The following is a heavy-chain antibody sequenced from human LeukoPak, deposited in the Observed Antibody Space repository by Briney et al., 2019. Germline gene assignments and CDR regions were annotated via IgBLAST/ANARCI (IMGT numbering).Heavy chain of an antibody. J-gene: IGHJ4*02. CDR2: INPNSGAT. V-gene: IGHV1-2*02. D-gene: IGHD3-10*01. CDR1: GYTFIGYY. Sequence: ASVKVSCKTSGYTFIGYYMHWVRQAPGQGLEWMGWINPNSGATNYAQKFQDRVTMTRDTPISTAYMELSRLRSDDTAVYYCARYYYGSGSYYNSLSYWGQGTQVTVSS. CDR3: ARYYYGSGSYYNSLSY.